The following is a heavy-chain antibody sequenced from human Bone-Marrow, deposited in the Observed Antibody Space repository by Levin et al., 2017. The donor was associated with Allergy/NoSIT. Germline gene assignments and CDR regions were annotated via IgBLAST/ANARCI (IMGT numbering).Heavy chain of an antibody. J-gene: IGHJ5*02. V-gene: IGHV3-33*01. CDR1: GFTFSNYA. CDR3: ARGRSSLGGAFWDVLPDL. D-gene: IGHD3-3*02. Sequence: GGSLRLSCAASGFTFSNYAMHWVRQAPGKGLEWVAVVRYDGSNTQYGGSVKGRFTISRDNSKNSLYLQIDSPRAEDPAVYYCARGRSSLGGAFWDVLPDLWGQGTLVTVSS. CDR2: VRYDGSNT.